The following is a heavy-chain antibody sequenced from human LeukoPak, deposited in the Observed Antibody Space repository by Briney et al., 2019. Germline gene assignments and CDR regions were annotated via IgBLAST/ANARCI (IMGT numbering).Heavy chain of an antibody. D-gene: IGHD3-16*02. Sequence: GGSLRLSCAASGFTFSSYSMNWVRQAPGKGLEWASSISSSSIYIYYADSVKGRFTISRDNAKNSLYLQMNSLRAEDTAVYYCAREYDYVWGSYRSFDYWGQGTLVTVS. J-gene: IGHJ4*02. CDR3: AREYDYVWGSYRSFDY. V-gene: IGHV3-21*01. CDR2: ISSSSIYI. CDR1: GFTFSSYS.